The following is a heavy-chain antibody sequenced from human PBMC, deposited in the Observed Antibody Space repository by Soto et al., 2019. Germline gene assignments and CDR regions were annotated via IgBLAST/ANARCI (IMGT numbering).Heavy chain of an antibody. J-gene: IGHJ4*02. V-gene: IGHV4-39*01. CDR1: NGSISTTSYN. Sequence: QMQLQESGPGLVKPSETLSLTCTVSNGSISTTSYNWGWIRQSPGKGLEWIGTIFYTGTTSYNQSLTSRVTITVATSNNQFSLKLASVTAADTAVYYCARHGSFCGQGILVVVSS. D-gene: IGHD3-16*02. CDR3: ARHGSF. CDR2: IFYTGTT.